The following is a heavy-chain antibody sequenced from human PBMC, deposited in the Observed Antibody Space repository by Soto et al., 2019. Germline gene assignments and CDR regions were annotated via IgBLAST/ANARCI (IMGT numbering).Heavy chain of an antibody. Sequence: PSGTLFLTCPFSCCSISSDDFYWRWIRQHPGKGLEWIGYIYYSGNTYYNPSLKSRVTILVDTSKNQFSLKVSSVTAADTAVYYCARTYNWFDSWGQGTLVTVSS. J-gene: IGHJ5*01. CDR3: ARTYNWFDS. V-gene: IGHV4-31*03. CDR2: IYYSGNT. D-gene: IGHD3-16*01. CDR1: CCSISSDDFY.